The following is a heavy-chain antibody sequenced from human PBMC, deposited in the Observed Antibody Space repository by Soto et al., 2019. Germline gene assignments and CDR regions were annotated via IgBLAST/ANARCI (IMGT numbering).Heavy chain of an antibody. CDR2: IYWDDDK. CDR1: GFSLTTSGVV. J-gene: IGHJ5*01. V-gene: IGHV2-5*02. CDR3: AHTRSGNYYWFDS. D-gene: IGHD3-22*01. Sequence: QITLKESGPPLVKPTQTLTLTCNFSGFSLTTSGVVVAWIRQPPGQALEWITLIYWDDDKRYKPCLKSRLTITKATSTNQVVLTRTNMVPVDTGTYYCAHTRSGNYYWFDSWGQGALVTVSS.